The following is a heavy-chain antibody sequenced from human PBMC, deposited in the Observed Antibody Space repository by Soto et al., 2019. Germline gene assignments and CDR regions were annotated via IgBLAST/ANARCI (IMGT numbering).Heavy chain of an antibody. CDR1: GATFSSYA. V-gene: IGHV1-69*14. CDR2: IVPTVDTS. J-gene: IGHJ4*02. CDR3: VRVVAFLGYPDN. Sequence: QVQLVQSGAEVRQPASSVKVSCKTSGATFSSYAITWVRQAPGQGLEWMGGIVPTVDTSTYAQKFQGRVTITVDKFTNTGYMELSSMRSDVTAFYYWVRVVAFLGYPDNWGQGTLVTVSS. D-gene: IGHD5-12*01.